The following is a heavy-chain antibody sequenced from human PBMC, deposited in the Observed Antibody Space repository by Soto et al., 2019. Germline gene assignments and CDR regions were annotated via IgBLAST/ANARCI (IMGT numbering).Heavy chain of an antibody. Sequence: EVQLLESGVGLVQPGGSLRLSCAASAFTFNTYAMGWVRQAPGKGLEWVSAISVSGGGTYYADSVKGRFTISRDTSKNTLYLQMNSLRADDTAVYYCAKSGGASPYYFDYWGRGTLVTVSS. CDR1: AFTFNTYA. V-gene: IGHV3-23*01. D-gene: IGHD2-15*01. CDR2: ISVSGGGT. CDR3: AKSGGASPYYFDY. J-gene: IGHJ4*02.